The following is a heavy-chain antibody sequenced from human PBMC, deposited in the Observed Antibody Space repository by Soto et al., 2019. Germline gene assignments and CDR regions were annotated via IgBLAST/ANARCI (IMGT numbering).Heavy chain of an antibody. CDR1: GGTFSSYA. D-gene: IGHD6-19*01. J-gene: IGHJ5*02. CDR2: IIPISATT. Sequence: SSVKVSCKASGGTFSSYAVSWVRQAPGQGLEWMGRIIPISATTNYAQKFQGRATITADKSTRTAYMELSSLRSEDTAVYYCARDDYYSGWYPWGQGTLVTVSS. CDR3: ARDDYYSGWYP. V-gene: IGHV1-69*06.